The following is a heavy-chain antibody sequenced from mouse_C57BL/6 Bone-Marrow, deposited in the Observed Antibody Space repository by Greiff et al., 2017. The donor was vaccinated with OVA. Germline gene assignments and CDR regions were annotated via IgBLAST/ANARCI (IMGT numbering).Heavy chain of an antibody. V-gene: IGHV14-1*01. Sequence: VQLKQSGAELVRPGASVKLSCTASGFNIKDYYMHWVKQRPEQGLEWIGRIDPEDGDTEYAPKFKGKATMTADTSSNTAYLQLSSLTSEDTAVYYCTSIYYYGSGYFDVWGTGTTVTVSS. CDR1: GFNIKDYY. CDR3: TSIYYYGSGYFDV. J-gene: IGHJ1*03. CDR2: IDPEDGDT. D-gene: IGHD1-1*01.